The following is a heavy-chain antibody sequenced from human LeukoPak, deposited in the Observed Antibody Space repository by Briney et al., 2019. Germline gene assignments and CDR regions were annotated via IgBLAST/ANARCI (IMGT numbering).Heavy chain of an antibody. J-gene: IGHJ4*02. Sequence: GGSLRLSCAASGFTFSSYSMNWVRQAPGKGLEWVSHISSSSSTIYYADYVKGRFTISRDNSKNSLFVQMNSLRAEDTAVYFCAKSRSGSANWALQIFDNWGQGTLVTVSS. CDR3: AKSRSGSANWALQIFDN. CDR1: GFTFSSYS. D-gene: IGHD1-1*01. CDR2: ISSSSSTI. V-gene: IGHV3-48*01.